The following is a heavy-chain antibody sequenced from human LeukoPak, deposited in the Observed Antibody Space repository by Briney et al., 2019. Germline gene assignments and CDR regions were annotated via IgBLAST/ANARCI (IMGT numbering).Heavy chain of an antibody. V-gene: IGHV3-30*04. CDR1: GFTFSSYA. CDR2: ISYDGSNK. CDR3: ARSLVVGATYPYH. J-gene: IGHJ5*02. D-gene: IGHD1-26*01. Sequence: PGGSLRLSCAASGFTFSSYAMHWVRQAPGKGLEWVAVISYDGSNKYYGDSVKGRFSISRDNSNNALSLRMNSLRIEDTAVYYCARSLVVGATYPYHWGQGTLVTVSS.